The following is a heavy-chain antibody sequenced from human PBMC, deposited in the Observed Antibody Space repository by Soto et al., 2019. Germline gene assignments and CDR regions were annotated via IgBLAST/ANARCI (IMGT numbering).Heavy chain of an antibody. D-gene: IGHD3-10*01. CDR2: ISGSGGST. CDR1: GFTFSSYA. J-gene: IGHJ4*02. CDR3: AKAVGSGSYYLSAVSDY. Sequence: GGSLRLSCAASGFTFSSYAMSWVRQAPGKGLEWVSAISGSGGSTYYADSVKGRFTISRDNSKNTLYLQMNSLRAEDTAVYYCAKAVGSGSYYLSAVSDYWSQGTLVTVSS. V-gene: IGHV3-23*01.